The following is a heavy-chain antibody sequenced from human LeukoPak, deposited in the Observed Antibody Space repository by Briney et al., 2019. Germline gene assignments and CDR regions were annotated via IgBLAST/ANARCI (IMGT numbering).Heavy chain of an antibody. Sequence: ASVKVSCKASGYTFTSYYMHWVRQAPGQGLEWMGIINPSGGSTSYAQKFQGRVTMTRDMSTSTVYMELSSLRSEDTAVYYCARDHGDYGDYLNFWGQGTLVTVSS. D-gene: IGHD4-17*01. J-gene: IGHJ4*02. CDR3: ARDHGDYGDYLNF. V-gene: IGHV1-46*01. CDR2: INPSGGST. CDR1: GYTFTSYY.